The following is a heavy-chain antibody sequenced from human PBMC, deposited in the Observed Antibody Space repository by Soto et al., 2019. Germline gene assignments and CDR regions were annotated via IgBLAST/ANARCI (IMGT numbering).Heavy chain of an antibody. CDR1: GFTFSSYS. J-gene: IGHJ4*02. Sequence: EVQLGESGGGLVKPGGSLRLSCAASGFTFSSYSINWVRQAPGKGLEWVSCISSSGSDIYYADSAKGLFTISRVNAKIYVFMQMKSFRAEVTAVYYCAKDGPGSGAADFWGQGTPVTVSS. CDR2: ISSSGSDI. D-gene: IGHD3-10*01. V-gene: IGHV3-21*02. CDR3: AKDGPGSGAADF.